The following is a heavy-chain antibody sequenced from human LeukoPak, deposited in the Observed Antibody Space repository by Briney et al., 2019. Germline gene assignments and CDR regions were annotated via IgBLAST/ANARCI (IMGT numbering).Heavy chain of an antibody. Sequence: ASVKVSCKASGYTFTGYYMHWVRQAPGQGLEWMGWINTNSGGTNYAQRVQGRVTMTRDTSISTAYMELSRLRSDDTAVYYCARAEYCSGGSCYFLDYWGQGTLVTVSS. J-gene: IGHJ4*02. V-gene: IGHV1-2*02. D-gene: IGHD2-15*01. CDR2: INTNSGGT. CDR3: ARAEYCSGGSCYFLDY. CDR1: GYTFTGYY.